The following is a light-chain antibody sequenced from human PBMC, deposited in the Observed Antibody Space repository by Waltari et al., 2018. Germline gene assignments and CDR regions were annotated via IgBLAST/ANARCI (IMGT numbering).Light chain of an antibody. CDR2: GKN. V-gene: IGLV3-19*01. J-gene: IGLJ2*01. CDR1: SLRNYY. CDR3: NSRDSSGYLVI. Sequence: SSELTQDPTVSVALGQRATITCQGDSLRNYYPSWYQQKPRQAPRLVIYGKNRRPSGIPDRFSVSRSGDTASLTITGAQAEDEADYYCNSRDSSGYLVIFGGGTKLTVL.